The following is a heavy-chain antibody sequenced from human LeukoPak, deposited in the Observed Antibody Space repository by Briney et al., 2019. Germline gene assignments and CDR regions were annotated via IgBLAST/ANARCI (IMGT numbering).Heavy chain of an antibody. V-gene: IGHV4-39*01. CDR3: ARIRGYSFCDY. CDR2: IYYSGST. D-gene: IGHD5-18*01. CDR1: GGSISSSSYY. J-gene: IGHJ4*02. Sequence: PSETLSLTCTVSGGSISSSSYYWGWIRQPPGKGLEWIGSIYYSGSTYYNPSLKSRVTISVDTSKNQFSLKLSSVTAADTAVYYCARIRGYSFCDYWGQGTLVTVSS.